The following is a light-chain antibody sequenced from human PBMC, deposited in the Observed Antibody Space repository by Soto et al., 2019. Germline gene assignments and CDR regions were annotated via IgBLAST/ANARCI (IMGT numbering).Light chain of an antibody. Sequence: DIQMTPSPSSLSASVGDRVTITCRASQSISSYLNWYQQKPGKAPKLLIYAASSLQSGVPSRFSGSGSGTDFTHTISSLQPEDFATYYCQQSYSTPYTFGQGTKREIK. CDR2: AAS. CDR3: QQSYSTPYT. V-gene: IGKV1-39*01. J-gene: IGKJ2*01. CDR1: QSISSY.